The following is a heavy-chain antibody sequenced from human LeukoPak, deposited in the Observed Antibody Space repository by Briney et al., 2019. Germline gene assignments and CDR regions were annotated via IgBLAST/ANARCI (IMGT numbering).Heavy chain of an antibody. J-gene: IGHJ4*02. CDR2: ISSSSSTI. V-gene: IGHV3-48*01. Sequence: GGSLRLSCAASGFTFSGYAMNWVRQAPGKGLEWVSYISSSSSTIYYADSVKGRFTISRDNAKNSLYLQMNSLRAEDTAVYYCARETYYYDSSGYYDYWGQGTLVTVSS. CDR3: ARETYYYDSSGYYDY. CDR1: GFTFSGYA. D-gene: IGHD3-22*01.